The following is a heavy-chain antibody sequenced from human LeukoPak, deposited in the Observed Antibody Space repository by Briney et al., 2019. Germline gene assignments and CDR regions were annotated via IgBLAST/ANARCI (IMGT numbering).Heavy chain of an antibody. D-gene: IGHD5-12*01. J-gene: IGHJ4*02. CDR3: VRSRGYSGYDFDY. CDR2: ISSTSSYI. Sequence: GGSLRLSCVASGFTFTNYNLNWVRQAPGKGLEWVSSISSTSSYIYYADSVKGRFTIPRDNAKNSLYLQMNSLRAEDTAVYYCVRSRGYSGYDFDYWGQGTLVTVSS. CDR1: GFTFTNYN. V-gene: IGHV3-21*01.